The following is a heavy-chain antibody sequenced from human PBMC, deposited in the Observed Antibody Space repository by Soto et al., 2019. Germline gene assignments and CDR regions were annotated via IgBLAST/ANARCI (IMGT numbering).Heavy chain of an antibody. V-gene: IGHV5-51*01. CDR2: IYPGDSDT. D-gene: IGHD5-12*01. CDR3: PKHPWSRGYDPTVFNI. J-gene: IGHJ3*02. CDR1: GYRFANYW. Sequence: GESLKISCKGSGYRFANYWIAWVRQMPGKGLEWMGIIYPGDSDTRYSPSFQGQVTISADKSVSTAYLQWSSLRASDTAMYYWPKHPWSRGYDPTVFNIGGKGTRVPVPS.